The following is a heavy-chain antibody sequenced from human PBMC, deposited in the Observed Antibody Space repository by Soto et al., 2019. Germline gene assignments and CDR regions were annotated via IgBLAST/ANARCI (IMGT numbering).Heavy chain of an antibody. CDR2: ISGSGGST. Sequence: PGGSGRLSGASSGCIFSGGAMIWVRQAPGKGLEWVSAISGSGGSTYYADSVKGRFTISRDNSKNTLYLQMNSLRAEDTAVYYCAKGVVPAAIPSWFDPWGQGTLVTVSS. CDR1: GCIFSGGA. D-gene: IGHD2-2*02. J-gene: IGHJ5*02. V-gene: IGHV3-23*01. CDR3: AKGVVPAAIPSWFDP.